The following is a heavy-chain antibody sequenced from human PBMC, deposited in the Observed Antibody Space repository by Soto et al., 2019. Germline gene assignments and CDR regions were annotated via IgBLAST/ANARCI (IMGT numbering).Heavy chain of an antibody. CDR1: GFTFSSYS. CDR2: ISSSSSTI. V-gene: IGHV3-48*04. Sequence: GGSLRLSCAASGFTFSSYSMNWVRQAPGKGLEWVSYISSSSSTIYYADSVKGRFTISRDNAKNSLYLQMNSLRAEDTAVYYCARDAELGIRGFDAFDIWGQGTMVTVSS. CDR3: ARDAELGIRGFDAFDI. J-gene: IGHJ3*02. D-gene: IGHD7-27*01.